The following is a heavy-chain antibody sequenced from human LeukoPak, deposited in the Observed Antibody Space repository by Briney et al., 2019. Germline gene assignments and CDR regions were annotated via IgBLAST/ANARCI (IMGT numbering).Heavy chain of an antibody. D-gene: IGHD3-10*01. CDR1: GYTFTSYY. CDR2: IKPSGGST. Sequence: ASVKVSCKASGYTFTSYYLHWVRQAPGQGLEWMGIIKPSGGSTYYAQKLQGRVTMTSDMSTSTVYMELSSLRSEDTAVYYCAREYGSTYYFDYWGQGTLVTVSS. J-gene: IGHJ4*02. V-gene: IGHV1-46*01. CDR3: AREYGSTYYFDY.